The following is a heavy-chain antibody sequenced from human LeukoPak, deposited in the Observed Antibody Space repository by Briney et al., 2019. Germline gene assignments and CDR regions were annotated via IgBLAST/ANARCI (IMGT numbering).Heavy chain of an antibody. CDR3: ARGITIFGVVPYYFDY. Sequence: ASVKVSCKASGYTFTSYYMHWVRQAPGQGREWMGIINPSGGSTSYAQKFQGRVTMTRDMSTSTVYMELSSLRSEDTAVYYCARGITIFGVVPYYFDYWGQGTLVTVSS. J-gene: IGHJ4*02. V-gene: IGHV1-46*01. CDR1: GYTFTSYY. CDR2: INPSGGST. D-gene: IGHD3-3*01.